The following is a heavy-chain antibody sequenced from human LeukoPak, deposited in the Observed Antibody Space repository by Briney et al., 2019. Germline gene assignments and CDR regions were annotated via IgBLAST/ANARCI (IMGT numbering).Heavy chain of an antibody. CDR2: ISGRGDST. J-gene: IGHJ6*03. CDR1: GFTFSNYA. CDR3: AKGLYYPSYYMDV. V-gene: IGHV3-23*01. D-gene: IGHD3-10*01. Sequence: GGSLRLSRAASGFTFSNYAMSWVRQAPGKGLEWVSGISGRGDSTYYADSVKGRFTISRDNSKNTLYLQMNSLRAEDTAVYYCAKGLYYPSYYMDVWGEGSTVTVSS.